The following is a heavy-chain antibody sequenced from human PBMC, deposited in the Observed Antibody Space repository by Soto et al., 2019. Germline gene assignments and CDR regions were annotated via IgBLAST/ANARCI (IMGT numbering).Heavy chain of an antibody. Sequence: QLQLQESGPGLVKPSETLSLTCTVSGGSISSSNYFWGWIRQPPGKGLEWIGRMYYSGSTYYNPTLKSRVAISVDTSKSPFSLKLSSVTAADTDMYYCARHGERTIRSLNWFDPCGQGTLVTVSS. D-gene: IGHD4-17*01. CDR1: GGSISSSNYF. CDR3: ARHGERTIRSLNWFDP. J-gene: IGHJ5*02. V-gene: IGHV4-39*01. CDR2: MYYSGST.